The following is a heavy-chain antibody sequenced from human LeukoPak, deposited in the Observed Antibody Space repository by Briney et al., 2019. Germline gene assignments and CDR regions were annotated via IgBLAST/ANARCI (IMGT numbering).Heavy chain of an antibody. CDR2: ISYDGSNK. V-gene: IGHV3-30-3*01. J-gene: IGHJ5*02. CDR1: GFTFSSYA. CDR3: ARGGTEWSNLPGWDWFDP. D-gene: IGHD1-26*01. Sequence: GGSLRLSCAASGFTFSSYAMHWVRQAPGKGLEWVAVISYDGSNKYYADSVKGRFTISRDNSKNTLYLQMNSLRAEDTAVYYCARGGTEWSNLPGWDWFDPWGQGTLVTVAS.